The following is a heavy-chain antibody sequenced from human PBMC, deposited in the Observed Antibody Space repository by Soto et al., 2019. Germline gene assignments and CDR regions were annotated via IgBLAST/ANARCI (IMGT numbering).Heavy chain of an antibody. D-gene: IGHD6-6*01. J-gene: IGHJ6*02. CDR3: ATERGSRSSAYYYYGMEV. CDR1: GFTFSSYG. CDR2: ISYDGSNK. V-gene: IGHV3-30*03. Sequence: GWSLRLSCAASGFTFSSYGMHWVRQAPGKGLEWVAVISYDGSNKYCADSVKGRFTISRENSKNTLYLQMNSLRAEDTAVYYCATERGSRSSAYYYYGMEVWGQGTTVT.